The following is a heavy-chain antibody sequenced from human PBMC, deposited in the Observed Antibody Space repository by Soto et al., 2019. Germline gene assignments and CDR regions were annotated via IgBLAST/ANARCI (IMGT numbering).Heavy chain of an antibody. CDR1: GYTFTSYY. CDR2: INPSGGST. CDR3: SRGYPPRDQLGNLPGAF. Sequence: QVQLVQSGAEVMQPGASVKVSCKASGYTFTSYYIQWVRQAPGQGLEWMGIINPSGGSTNYAQKFQGRXTXTXXTSPSTVYMELSSLRSEDTAIYYCSRGYPPRDQLGNLPGAFWGQGTLVTVSS. D-gene: IGHD1-1*01. J-gene: IGHJ4*02. V-gene: IGHV1-46*03.